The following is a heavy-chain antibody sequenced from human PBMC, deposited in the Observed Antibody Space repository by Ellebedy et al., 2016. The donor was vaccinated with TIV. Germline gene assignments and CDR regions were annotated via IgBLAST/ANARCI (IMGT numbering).Heavy chain of an antibody. CDR2: IYYSGNT. V-gene: IGHV4-39*01. J-gene: IGHJ4*02. CDR3: ARLQYQVQVDGFDY. D-gene: IGHD5-24*01. CDR1: GGSISSSSYY. Sequence: MPGGSLRLSCTVSGGSISSSSYYWGWIRQPPGKGLEWIGNIYYSGNTYYTPSLKSRVTISVDTSKNQFSLKLTSVTAADTAIYYCARLQYQVQVDGFDYWGQGTLVTVSS.